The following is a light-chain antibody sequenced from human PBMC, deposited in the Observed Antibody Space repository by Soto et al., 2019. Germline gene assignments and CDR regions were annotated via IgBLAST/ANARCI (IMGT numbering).Light chain of an antibody. V-gene: IGKV4-1*01. Sequence: DIVMTQSPASLAVSLGARATITCKSSQSVFYSSNNRNSLAWYQQKPGQPPKLLIYWASTRESGVPDRFSGSGSGTDFTLTSSSLQAEDVAVYYCQHYYSTPFTFGPGTKVDIK. CDR2: WAS. CDR1: QSVFYSSNNRNS. J-gene: IGKJ3*01. CDR3: QHYYSTPFT.